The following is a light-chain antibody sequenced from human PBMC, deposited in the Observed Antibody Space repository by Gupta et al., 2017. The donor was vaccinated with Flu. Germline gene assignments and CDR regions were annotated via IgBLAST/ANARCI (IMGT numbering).Light chain of an antibody. CDR1: QSVSSN. Sequence: EIVMTQSPATLSLSPGEGVTLSCRASQSVSSNLAWYQQRPGQAPRLVLYGASMRATDIPARFSGGGSGTEFTLTISSLQSEDFAIYHCQQDHNRPWTFGQGTRVEIK. J-gene: IGKJ1*01. CDR2: GAS. CDR3: QQDHNRPWT. V-gene: IGKV3-15*01.